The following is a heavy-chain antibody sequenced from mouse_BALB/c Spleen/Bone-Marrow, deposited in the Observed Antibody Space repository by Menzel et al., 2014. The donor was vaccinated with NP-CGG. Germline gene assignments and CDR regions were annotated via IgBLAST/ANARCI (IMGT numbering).Heavy chain of an antibody. CDR2: IRLKSNNYAT. J-gene: IGHJ3*01. CDR3: TTGFAY. CDR1: GFTFSDYW. Sequence: EVQLVESGGGLVQSGGSMKLSCVASGFTFSDYWMNWVRQSPEKGLEWAAEIRLKSNNYATHYAESVKGRFTISRGDSKSSVYLQMNNLRAEDTGIYYCTTGFAYWGQGTLVTVSA. V-gene: IGHV6-6*02.